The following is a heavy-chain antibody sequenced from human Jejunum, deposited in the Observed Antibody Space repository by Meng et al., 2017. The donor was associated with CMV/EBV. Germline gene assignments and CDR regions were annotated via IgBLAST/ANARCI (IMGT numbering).Heavy chain of an antibody. J-gene: IGHJ5*02. CDR1: ASITSGEYC. Sequence: ASITSGEYCCSWIRQSPGKGLEWIGNIYYSGTTYYNPSLKSRVTISVDTSRNQFSLNLTSVTVADTAVYYCANYYYDTSGHNWIDPWGRGALVTVSS. CDR3: ANYYYDTSGHNWIDP. V-gene: IGHV4-30-4*08. CDR2: IYYSGTT. D-gene: IGHD3-22*01.